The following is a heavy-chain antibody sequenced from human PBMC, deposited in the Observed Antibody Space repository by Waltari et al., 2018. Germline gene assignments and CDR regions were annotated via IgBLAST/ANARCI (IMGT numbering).Heavy chain of an antibody. V-gene: IGHV3-23*04. CDR3: ATSYYDILTGYSTPWY. J-gene: IGHJ4*02. Sequence: EVQLVESGGGLVQPGGSLRLSCAASGFTFNIYAMSWVRQAPGRGLEWVSAIGGSGGSTYYADPVKGRFTISRDNSKNTRYLQMTSLRAEDTAVYYCATSYYDILTGYSTPWYWGQGTLVTVSS. CDR2: IGGSGGST. CDR1: GFTFNIYA. D-gene: IGHD3-9*01.